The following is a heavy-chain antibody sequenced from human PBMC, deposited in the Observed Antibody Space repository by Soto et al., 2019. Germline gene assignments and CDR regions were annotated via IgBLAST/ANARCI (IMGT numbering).Heavy chain of an antibody. CDR3: ARGRVSWIAQEWNVDV. CDR1: GFTFSNYG. CDR2: ISFDGSNR. V-gene: IGHV3-30*03. Sequence: GGSLRLSCVASGFTFSNYGMHWVRQAPGKGLEWVAVISFDGSNRDYGDSVKGRFTISRDKSKNTLYLQKDSLRAEDTAVYYCARGRVSWIAQEWNVDVRGQGTTVTVSS. J-gene: IGHJ6*02. D-gene: IGHD3-3*01.